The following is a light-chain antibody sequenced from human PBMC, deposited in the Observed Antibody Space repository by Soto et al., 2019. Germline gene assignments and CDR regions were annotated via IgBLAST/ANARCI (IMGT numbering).Light chain of an antibody. CDR3: QQRTSWPHT. Sequence: ENVFTHSARPLSFSPREKGTPSRRASHSVSHYLAWYQQKPGQAPRLLIYDASNRATGIPARFSGGGSGTDFTLTISSLEPEDFAVYYCQQRTSWPHTFGQGTK. J-gene: IGKJ2*01. CDR1: HSVSHY. CDR2: DAS. V-gene: IGKV3-11*01.